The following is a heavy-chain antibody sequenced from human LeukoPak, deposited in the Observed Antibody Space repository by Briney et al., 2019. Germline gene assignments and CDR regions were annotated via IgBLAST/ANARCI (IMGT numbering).Heavy chain of an antibody. CDR2: IYYSGST. D-gene: IGHD6-13*01. CDR1: GDSISSSTYY. CDR3: ARPNNGRVAAAGMAGWFDP. J-gene: IGHJ5*02. Sequence: SETLSLTCTVSGDSISSSTYYWGWIRQPPGKGLEWIGSIYYSGSTYYNPSLKSRVTISVDTSKYQFPLKLSSVTAADTAVYYCARPNNGRVAAAGMAGWFDPWGQGTLVTVSS. V-gene: IGHV4-39*01.